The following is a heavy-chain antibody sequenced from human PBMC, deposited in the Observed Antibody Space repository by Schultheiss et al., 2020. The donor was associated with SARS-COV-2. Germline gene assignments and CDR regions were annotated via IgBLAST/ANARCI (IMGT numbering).Heavy chain of an antibody. CDR2: INHSGST. CDR3: ARGRTRVDV. Sequence: SETLSLTCAVSGGSISSSNWWSWVRQPPGKGLEWIGEINHSGSTNYNPSLKSRVTISVDTSKNQFSLKLSSVTAADTAVYYCARGRTRVDVWGKGTTVTVSS. J-gene: IGHJ6*04. CDR1: GGSISSSNW. V-gene: IGHV4-4*02.